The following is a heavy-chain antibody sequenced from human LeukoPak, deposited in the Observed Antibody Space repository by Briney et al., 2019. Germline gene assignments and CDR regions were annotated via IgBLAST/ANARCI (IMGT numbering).Heavy chain of an antibody. J-gene: IGHJ4*02. CDR1: GFTFSNAW. V-gene: IGHV3-15*01. CDR2: IKSKTDGGTT. CDR3: ARSSGYFRFAPDFDY. Sequence: PGGSLRLSCAASGFTFSNAWMSWVRQAPGKGLEWVGRIKSKTDGGTTDYAAPVKGRFTISRDDSKNTLYLQMNSLRAEDTAIYYCARSSGYFRFAPDFDYWGQGTLVTVSS. D-gene: IGHD3-22*01.